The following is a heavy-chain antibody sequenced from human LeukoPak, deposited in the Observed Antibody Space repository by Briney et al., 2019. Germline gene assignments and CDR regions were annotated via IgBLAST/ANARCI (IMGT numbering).Heavy chain of an antibody. D-gene: IGHD1-1*01. CDR2: IFWDDDK. J-gene: IGHJ4*02. Sequence: SGPTLVKPTQTLTLTCSFSGFSLTTTGVAVGWIHQPPGKALEWLALIFWDDDKKYSPSLKSRVTITKDTSNNQVVLIITNVDPVDTATYHCVHRQTGSTSFDYWGQGTLVIVSS. CDR3: VHRQTGSTSFDY. V-gene: IGHV2-5*02. CDR1: GFSLTTTGVA.